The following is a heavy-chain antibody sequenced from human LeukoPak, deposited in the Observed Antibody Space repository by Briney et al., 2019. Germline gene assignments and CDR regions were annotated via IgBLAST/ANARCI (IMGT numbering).Heavy chain of an antibody. J-gene: IGHJ4*02. V-gene: IGHV3-23*01. Sequence: PGGSLRLSCETSGFTFSNYAMSWVRQAPGRGLEWVSGISYGDGGTYYADSVKGRFTISRDNAKNSLFLQMNDLRDEDTAVYYCARDYDWAFDFWGQGTRVTVSS. CDR3: ARDYDWAFDF. CDR2: ISYGDGGT. D-gene: IGHD3-9*01. CDR1: GFTFSNYA.